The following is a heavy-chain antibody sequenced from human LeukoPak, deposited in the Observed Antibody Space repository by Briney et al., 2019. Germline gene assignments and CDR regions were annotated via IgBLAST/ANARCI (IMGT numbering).Heavy chain of an antibody. CDR1: GGTFSSYA. Sequence: PVKLSYKASGGTFSSYAMSWVRQAPGQGLEWMGRIIPILGIANYAQKFQGRVTITADKSTSTAYMELSSLRSEDTAVYYCARDARLRYCSGGSCYSGFDYWGQGTLVTVSS. CDR3: ARDARLRYCSGGSCYSGFDY. CDR2: IIPILGIA. D-gene: IGHD2-15*01. V-gene: IGHV1-69*04. J-gene: IGHJ4*02.